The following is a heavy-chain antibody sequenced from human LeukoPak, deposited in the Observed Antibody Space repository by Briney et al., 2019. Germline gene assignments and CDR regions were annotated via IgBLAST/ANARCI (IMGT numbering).Heavy chain of an antibody. D-gene: IGHD3-16*01. Sequence: GVSLRLSCAASGLPVSSDYMTWVRQAPGKGLEWVSVIYSGGSTSYADSVKGRFTISRGNSQNTVFLQMNSLRAEDTAVYYCASVWGSLREYDYWGQGTPVTVSS. J-gene: IGHJ4*02. CDR3: ASVWGSLREYDY. CDR2: IYSGGST. CDR1: GLPVSSDY. V-gene: IGHV3-66*01.